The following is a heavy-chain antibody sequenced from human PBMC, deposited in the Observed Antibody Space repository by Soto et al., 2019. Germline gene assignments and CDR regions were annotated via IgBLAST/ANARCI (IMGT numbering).Heavy chain of an antibody. J-gene: IGHJ4*02. D-gene: IGHD3-3*01. V-gene: IGHV4-59*01. CDR2: IIHRGTT. CDR3: ARERRGFGYIDY. Sequence: QVQLQESGPGLVKPSETLSVTCNVSGDSISNSYWSRIRQPPGKRLEWIGYIIHRGTTNYNPSLKSRVTMSLDTSKNQVSLRFTSMTAADTAVYFCARERRGFGYIDYWGQGTLVTVSS. CDR1: GDSISNSY.